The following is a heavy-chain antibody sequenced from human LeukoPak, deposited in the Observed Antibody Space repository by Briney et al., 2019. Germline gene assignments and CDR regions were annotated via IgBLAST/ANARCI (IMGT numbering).Heavy chain of an antibody. V-gene: IGHV4-4*07. CDR1: GFPIRNSY. CDR2: IHGTLGST. CDR3: ARIFDRDI. D-gene: IGHD3-3*01. Sequence: SETLSLTCTVSGFPIRNSYWSWVRHSAGTGMQWIGRIHGTLGSTNHNPSLKSRVVMSLDTSSNQFSLRLSAMSAADTATYYCARIFDRDIWGQGTVVTVSP. J-gene: IGHJ3*02.